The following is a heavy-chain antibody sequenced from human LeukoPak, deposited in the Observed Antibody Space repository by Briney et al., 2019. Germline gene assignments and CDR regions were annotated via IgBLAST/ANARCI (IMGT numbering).Heavy chain of an antibody. CDR2: ISSSSSTI. CDR3: ARDLKQGRQDYYYGMDV. CDR1: GFTFSSYS. J-gene: IGHJ6*02. Sequence: EGSLRLSCAASGFTFSSYSMNWVRQAPGKGLEWVSYISSSSSTIFYADSVKGRFTISRDNAKNSLYLQMNGLRGEDTAVYYCARDLKQGRQDYYYGMDVWGQGTTVTVSS. V-gene: IGHV3-48*04. D-gene: IGHD7-27*01.